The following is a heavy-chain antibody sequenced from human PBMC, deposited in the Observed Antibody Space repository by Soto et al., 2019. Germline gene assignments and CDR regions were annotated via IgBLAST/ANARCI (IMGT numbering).Heavy chain of an antibody. J-gene: IGHJ6*02. CDR2: FDPEDGET. CDR3: ARDLRDYYYGMDV. Sequence: ASVKVSCKVSGYTLTELSMHWVRQAPGKGLEWMGGFDPEDGETIYAQKFQGRVTITADKSTSTAYMELSSLRSEDTAVYYCARDLRDYYYGMDVWGQGTTVTVSS. CDR1: GYTLTELS. V-gene: IGHV1-24*01.